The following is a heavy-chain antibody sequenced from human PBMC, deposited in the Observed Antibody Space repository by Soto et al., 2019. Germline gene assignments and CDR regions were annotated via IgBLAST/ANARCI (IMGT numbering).Heavy chain of an antibody. Sequence: VASVKVSCKASGYSFTSYGISWVRQAPGQGLEWMGWISAYNGNTNYAQKLQGRVTMTTDTSTSTAYMELRSLRSDDTAVYYCAREPPGGDYGEPQGAFDIWGQGTMVTVSS. D-gene: IGHD4-17*01. V-gene: IGHV1-18*01. CDR1: GYSFTSYG. J-gene: IGHJ3*02. CDR3: AREPPGGDYGEPQGAFDI. CDR2: ISAYNGNT.